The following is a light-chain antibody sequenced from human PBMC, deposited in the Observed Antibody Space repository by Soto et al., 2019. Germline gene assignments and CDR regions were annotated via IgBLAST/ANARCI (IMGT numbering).Light chain of an antibody. CDR3: QQSYTTTRT. Sequence: ILMTQSPDSLAVSLGEMATINRKSGQTVLDSSNNKANLTWYQQKQGQTPKLLIYWASTRELGVPDRFSGSVSGTDVTLTLSSLKAEDGAVYDCQQSYTTTRTFGQGTKVDIK. CDR1: QTVLDSSNNKAN. CDR2: WAS. V-gene: IGKV4-1*01. J-gene: IGKJ1*01.